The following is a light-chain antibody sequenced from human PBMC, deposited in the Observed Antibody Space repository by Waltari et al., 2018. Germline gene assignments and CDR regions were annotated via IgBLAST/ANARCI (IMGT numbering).Light chain of an antibody. Sequence: QSVLTQPPSVSGAPGQRVTISCTGSSSNIGAGYDVHWYQQLPGTAPKLLIYGNSNRPSGVPDRLSGSKSGTSASLASTGLQAEDEADYYCQSYDSSLSVVFGGGTKLTVL. CDR2: GNS. V-gene: IGLV1-40*01. CDR1: SSNIGAGYD. CDR3: QSYDSSLSVV. J-gene: IGLJ2*01.